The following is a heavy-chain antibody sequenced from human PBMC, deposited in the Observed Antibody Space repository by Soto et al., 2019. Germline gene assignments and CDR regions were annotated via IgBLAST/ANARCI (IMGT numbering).Heavy chain of an antibody. CDR1: GYTFTDYA. D-gene: IGHD3-9*01. Sequence: QVQVVQSGAEVKKPGASVKVSCKASGYTFTDYAMHWVRKAPGQRLEWLGWINPDNGNTKYSQKFQGRVTITRDTSASTAYMELSSLRSEDTAVYYCARASTVLRYFDWPKGTSDYWGQGTLVTVSS. CDR3: ARASTVLRYFDWPKGTSDY. J-gene: IGHJ4*02. CDR2: INPDNGNT. V-gene: IGHV1-3*01.